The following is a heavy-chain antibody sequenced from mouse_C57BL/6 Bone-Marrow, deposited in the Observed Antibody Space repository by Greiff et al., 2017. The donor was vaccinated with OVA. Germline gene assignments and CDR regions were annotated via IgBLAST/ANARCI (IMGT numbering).Heavy chain of an antibody. CDR2: IYPGDGDT. CDR3: ARYYGNH. V-gene: IGHV1-82*01. D-gene: IGHD2-1*01. CDR1: GYAFSSSW. J-gene: IGHJ2*01. Sequence: QVQLQQSGPELVKPGASVKISRKASGYAFSSSWMNWVKQRPGKGLEWIGRIYPGDGDTNYNGKFKGKATLTADKSSSTAYMQLSSLTSEDSAVYFCARYYGNHWGQGTTLTVSS.